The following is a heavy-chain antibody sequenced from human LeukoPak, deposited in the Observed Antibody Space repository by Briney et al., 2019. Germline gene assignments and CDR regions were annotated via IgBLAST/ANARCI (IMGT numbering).Heavy chain of an antibody. CDR1: GFTFSSYA. Sequence: GGSLRLSCAASGFTFSSYAMSWVRQAPGKGLEWVANIKQDGNEKYYVDSVKGRFTISRDNAKNSLYLQMNSLRAEDTAVYYCARDYYYDSSGYYYYWGQGTLVTVSS. D-gene: IGHD3-22*01. CDR3: ARDYYYDSSGYYYY. CDR2: IKQDGNEK. V-gene: IGHV3-7*01. J-gene: IGHJ4*02.